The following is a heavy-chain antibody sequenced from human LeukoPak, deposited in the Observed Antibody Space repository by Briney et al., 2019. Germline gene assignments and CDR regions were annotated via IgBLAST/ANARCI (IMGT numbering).Heavy chain of an antibody. Sequence: GGSLRLSCAASGFTFRNYVIHWVRQAPGKGLEWVAVTSSDLNVKLYADSVKGRFTISRDNSRSTLYLQMNSLRPEDTAIYYCASEGYYGSGSPPSLYFDYWGQGTLVTVSS. CDR2: TSSDLNVK. J-gene: IGHJ4*02. CDR3: ASEGYYGSGSPPSLYFDY. D-gene: IGHD3-10*01. V-gene: IGHV3-30-3*01. CDR1: GFTFRNYV.